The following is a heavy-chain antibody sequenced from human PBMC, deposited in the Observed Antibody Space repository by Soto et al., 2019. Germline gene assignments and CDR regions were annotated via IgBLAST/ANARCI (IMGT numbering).Heavy chain of an antibody. CDR2: IDWDDDK. V-gene: IGHV2-70*01. D-gene: IGHD3-10*01. J-gene: IGHJ6*02. Sequence: SGPTLVNPTHTLTLTCTFSGFSLSTSGMCVSWIRQPPGKALEWLALIDWDDDKYYSTSLKTRLTISKGTSKNQVVLTMTNMDPVDTATYYCARIRSVTMVRGVVNYYYGMDVWGQGTTVTVSS. CDR1: GFSLSTSGMC. CDR3: ARIRSVTMVRGVVNYYYGMDV.